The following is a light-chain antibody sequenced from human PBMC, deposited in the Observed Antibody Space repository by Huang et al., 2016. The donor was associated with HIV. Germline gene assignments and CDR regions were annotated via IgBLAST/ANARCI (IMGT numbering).Light chain of an antibody. CDR2: KVS. CDR3: MQGTHWPQT. J-gene: IGKJ1*01. CDR1: HSLLHSDGNTY. V-gene: IGKV2-30*02. Sequence: VVLTQSPLSLPVTLGQPASISCKSSHSLLHSDGNTYLNWFLQRPGQSPRRLIYKVSNRDFGVPARFSGSGSGADFTRTISRVEADDIGVYYCMQGTHWPQTFGQGTKVEVK.